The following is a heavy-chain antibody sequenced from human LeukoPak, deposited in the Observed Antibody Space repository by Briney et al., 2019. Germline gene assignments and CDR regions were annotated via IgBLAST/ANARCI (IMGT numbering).Heavy chain of an antibody. CDR1: GASLSGYY. D-gene: IGHD6-19*01. Sequence: PSETLSLTCAVSGASLSGYYWSWIRQPPGKGLEWIGYIYYSGSPDYNPSLKGRVTISVDTSKNQFSLTLNSVTAADTAVYYCARQGGAVAGRAVDYWGQGTLVSVSS. CDR3: ARQGGAVAGRAVDY. CDR2: IYYSGSP. J-gene: IGHJ4*02. V-gene: IGHV4-59*08.